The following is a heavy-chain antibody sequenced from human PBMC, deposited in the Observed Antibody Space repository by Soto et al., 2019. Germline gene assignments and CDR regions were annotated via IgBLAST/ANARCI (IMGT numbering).Heavy chain of an antibody. CDR1: GYAFPSHD. Sequence: QVQLVQSGAEVKKPGASVRVSCKAYGYAFPSHDVNWVRQASGQWLEGMGWRDPNSGATGFAPKFQGRVNMTRNTSISTAYMDLSSLTSEDTAVYYCARQASWGRAPAAYYYYALDVWGQGTTVTVSS. CDR3: ARQASWGRAPAAYYYYALDV. CDR2: RDPNSGAT. J-gene: IGHJ6*02. D-gene: IGHD3-16*01. V-gene: IGHV1-8*01.